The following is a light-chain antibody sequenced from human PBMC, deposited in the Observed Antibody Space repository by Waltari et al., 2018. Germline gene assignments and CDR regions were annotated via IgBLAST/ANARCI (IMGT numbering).Light chain of an antibody. V-gene: IGLV3-1*01. CDR2: QDS. J-gene: IGLJ2*01. CDR3: QAWDSSTVV. CDR1: KLGDQY. Sequence: SYELTQPPSVSVSPGQTASITCSGDKLGDQYACWYQQKPGQSPVLVISQDSKRPSGIPERFPGSNSGNTATLTISGTQAMDEADYYCQAWDSSTVVFGGGTKLTVL.